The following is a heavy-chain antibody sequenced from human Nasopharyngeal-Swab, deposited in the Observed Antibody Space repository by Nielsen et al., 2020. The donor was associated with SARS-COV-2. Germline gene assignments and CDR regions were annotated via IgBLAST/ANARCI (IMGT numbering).Heavy chain of an antibody. J-gene: IGHJ4*02. CDR3: ARMATAHPSFDY. CDR2: ILTNGST. Sequence: LRLSCTVSGGSISSGSYYWSWIRQPAGKGLEWIGRILTNGSTNYNPSLKSRITISVDTSKNQFSLRLSSVTAADTAVYYCARMATAHPSFDYWGQGTLVTVSS. V-gene: IGHV4-61*02. CDR1: GGSISSGSYY. D-gene: IGHD5-24*01.